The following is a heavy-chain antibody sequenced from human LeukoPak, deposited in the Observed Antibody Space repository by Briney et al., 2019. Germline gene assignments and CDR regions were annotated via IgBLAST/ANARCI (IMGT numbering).Heavy chain of an antibody. Sequence: GGSLRLSCTASGFTFTNAWMNWVRQAPGKGLEWVAVIWNDGSNKYYADSVKGRFTISRDNSKNTLYLQMNSLRAEDTAAYYCARDYCSSTSCLFDYWGQGTLVTVSS. CDR2: IWNDGSNK. V-gene: IGHV3-33*08. CDR3: ARDYCSSTSCLFDY. J-gene: IGHJ4*02. CDR1: GFTFTNAW. D-gene: IGHD2-2*01.